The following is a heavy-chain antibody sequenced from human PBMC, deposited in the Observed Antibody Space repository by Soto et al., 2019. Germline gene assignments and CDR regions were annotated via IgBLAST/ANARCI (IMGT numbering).Heavy chain of an antibody. Sequence: EVQLVESGGDLVKPGGSLRLSCAASGFTFYTAWLNWVRQAPGKGLEWVGRIKSKNDGETTDYAAPVKGRFTISRDDSINTLYLQTNRLKTDDTAVYYCVTDTRGSWGQGTLVTVSS. CDR3: VTDTRGS. J-gene: IGHJ5*02. CDR1: GFTFYTAW. V-gene: IGHV3-15*07. D-gene: IGHD3-3*01. CDR2: IKSKNDGETT.